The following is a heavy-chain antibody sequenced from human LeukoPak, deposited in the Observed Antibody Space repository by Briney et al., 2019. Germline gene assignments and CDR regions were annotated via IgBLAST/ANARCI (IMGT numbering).Heavy chain of an antibody. D-gene: IGHD1-26*01. CDR1: GYTVSSYG. V-gene: IGHV1-18*01. CDR2: ISSYNGKT. CDR3: ARGRGIAMRVTGADKYLEKYFDY. J-gene: IGHJ5*01. Sequence: GASVKVACKASGYTVSSYGFTWVRQAPGQGLEWMGWISSYNGKTNYAPKFQDRVTMTTDTSTSMAYMELRSLRPDDTAVYFCARGRGIAMRVTGADKYLEKYFDYWGQGTLVTVSS.